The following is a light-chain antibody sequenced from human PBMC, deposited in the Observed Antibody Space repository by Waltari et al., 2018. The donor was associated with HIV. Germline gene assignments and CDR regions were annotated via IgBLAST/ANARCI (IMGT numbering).Light chain of an antibody. J-gene: IGLJ2*01. CDR1: SGYSNNH. CDR2: GGTGGIVG. Sequence: QPVLPQPPSASASLGPSVPLTCTLSSGYSNNHVDWYQESPGKGSWFVMRGGTGGIVGSKGYRIPGRFSVLGAGLNRSLNIKNIQEEDESDYHGGTDHGSGSNFVYRFGGGTKLTVL. V-gene: IGLV9-49*01. CDR3: GTDHGSGSNFVYR.